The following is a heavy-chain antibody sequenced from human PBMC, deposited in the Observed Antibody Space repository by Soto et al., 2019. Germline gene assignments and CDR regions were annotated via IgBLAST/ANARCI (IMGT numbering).Heavy chain of an antibody. CDR2: VYHNENT. J-gene: IGHJ5*02. CDR3: ARRERYYGSPGWFDP. D-gene: IGHD3-16*01. Sequence: QLHLQESGPGLVRPSETLSLTCTVSGGSINDFAYYWGWIRQPPGKGLEWIGTVYHNENTYYNPSLKSRVNISVDTAKNQFSLNLSSVTAADTAIYFCARRERYYGSPGWFDPWGQGALVTVSS. V-gene: IGHV4-39*01. CDR1: GGSINDFAYY.